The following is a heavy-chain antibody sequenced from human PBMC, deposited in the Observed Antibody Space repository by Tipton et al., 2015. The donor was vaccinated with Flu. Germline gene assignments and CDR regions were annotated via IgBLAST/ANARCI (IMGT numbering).Heavy chain of an antibody. Sequence: TLSLTCAVSGDSISSDYYWGRIRQFPGQGLEWIGTVSRSGDTNYNPSLRSRVTISVDTSKNQFSLRLTSVTAADTAVYYCARHQSSSLLPFDYWDQGTLVTVSS. D-gene: IGHD6-6*01. CDR2: VSRSGDT. CDR1: GDSISSDYY. V-gene: IGHV4-38-2*01. J-gene: IGHJ4*02. CDR3: ARHQSSSLLPFDY.